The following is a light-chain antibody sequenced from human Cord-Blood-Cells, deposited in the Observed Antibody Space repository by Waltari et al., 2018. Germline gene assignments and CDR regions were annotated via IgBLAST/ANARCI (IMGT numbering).Light chain of an antibody. CDR1: SSDVGGYNY. CDR2: DVS. Sequence: QSALTQPASVSGSPGQSITISCTGTSSDVGGYNYVSWYQQHPGKAPKRMIYDVSNRPSGVSNRFSGSKSGNTASLTISELQAEDEADYYCSSYTSSSTLVFGGGTKLTVL. J-gene: IGLJ3*02. CDR3: SSYTSSSTLV. V-gene: IGLV2-14*03.